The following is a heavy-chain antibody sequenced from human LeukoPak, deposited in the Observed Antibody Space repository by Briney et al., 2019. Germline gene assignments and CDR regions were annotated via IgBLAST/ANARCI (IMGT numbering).Heavy chain of an antibody. CDR3: ARAQYVLLWYGDWYFDL. CDR1: GFTFSSYW. J-gene: IGHJ2*01. D-gene: IGHD3-10*01. V-gene: IGHV3-74*01. Sequence: GGSLRLSCAASGFTFSSYWMHWVRQAPGKGLVWVSRINSDGSSTSYADSVKGRFTISRDTAKNTLYLQMNSLRAEDTAVYYCARAQYVLLWYGDWYFDLWGRGTLVTVSS. CDR2: INSDGSST.